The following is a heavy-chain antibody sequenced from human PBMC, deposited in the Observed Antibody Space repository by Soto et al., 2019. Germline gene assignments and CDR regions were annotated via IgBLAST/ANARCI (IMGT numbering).Heavy chain of an antibody. V-gene: IGHV3-30*18. CDR1: GFTFSSYG. J-gene: IGHJ6*03. Sequence: GGSLRLSCAASGFTFSSYGMHWVRQAPGKGLEWVAVISYDGSNKYYADSVKGRFTISRDNSKNTLYLQMNSLRAEDTAVYYCAKDRVYGDYYYYYMDVWGKGTTVTVSS. CDR3: AKDRVYGDYYYYYMDV. D-gene: IGHD4-17*01. CDR2: ISYDGSNK.